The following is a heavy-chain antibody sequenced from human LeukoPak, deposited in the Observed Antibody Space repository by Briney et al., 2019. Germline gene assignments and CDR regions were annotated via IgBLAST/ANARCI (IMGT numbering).Heavy chain of an antibody. V-gene: IGHV3-30*18. D-gene: IGHD3-10*01. CDR3: AKDLVRGVIVDAFDI. J-gene: IGHJ3*02. CDR2: ISYDGNNK. Sequence: GGSLRLSCAASEFTFSSYGVHWVRQAPGKGLEWVAVISYDGNNKYYADSVKGRFTISRDNSKNTLYLQMNSLRAEDTAVYYCAKDLVRGVIVDAFDIWGQGTMVTVSS. CDR1: EFTFSSYG.